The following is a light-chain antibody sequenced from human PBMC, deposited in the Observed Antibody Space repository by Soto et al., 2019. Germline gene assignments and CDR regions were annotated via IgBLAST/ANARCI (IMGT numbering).Light chain of an antibody. CDR3: QQYYSYPLT. CDR1: QGISSY. V-gene: IGKV1-8*01. J-gene: IGKJ4*01. Sequence: AIRMTQSPSAFSASTGDRVTITCRASQGISSYLAWYQHKPGTAPKLLIYAASSLQSGVPSRFSGSGSGTDFTLTISCLQSEDFATYYCQQYYSYPLTFGGGTKVDI. CDR2: AAS.